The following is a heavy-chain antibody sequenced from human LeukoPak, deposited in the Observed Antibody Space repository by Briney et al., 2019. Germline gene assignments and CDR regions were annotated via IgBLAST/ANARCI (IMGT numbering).Heavy chain of an antibody. CDR1: GFTFSSYA. CDR3: AKGGMFYYYYYMDV. Sequence: GVSLRLSCAASGFTFSSYAMSWVRQAPGKGLEWVSAISGSGGSTYYADSVKGRFTISRDNSKNTLYLQMNSLRAEDTAVYYCAKGGMFYYYYYMDVWGKGTTVTVSS. CDR2: ISGSGGST. J-gene: IGHJ6*03. V-gene: IGHV3-23*01. D-gene: IGHD3-10*02.